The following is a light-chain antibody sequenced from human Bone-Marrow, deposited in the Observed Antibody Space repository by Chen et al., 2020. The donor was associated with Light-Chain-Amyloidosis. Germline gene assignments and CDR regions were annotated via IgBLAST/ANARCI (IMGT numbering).Light chain of an antibody. CDR3: QSADSSGTYEVI. V-gene: IGLV3-25*03. J-gene: IGLJ2*01. Sequence: SYELPPPPSVSVSPGQTASITCSGDNLPTKYAYWYQQKPAQAPVLVIHRDTERPSGISERFSGSSSGTTATLTISGVQAEAEADYHCQSADSSGTYEVIFGGGTKLTVL. CDR2: RDT. CDR1: NLPTKY.